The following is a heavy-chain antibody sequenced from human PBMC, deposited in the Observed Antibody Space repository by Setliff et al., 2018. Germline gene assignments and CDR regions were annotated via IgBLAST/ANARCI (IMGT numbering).Heavy chain of an antibody. V-gene: IGHV4-39*07. CDR2: IHYRGTT. CDR1: GASISSGTYY. D-gene: IGHD6-19*01. Sequence: SETLSLTCTVSGASISSGTYYWAWIRQPPGKGLEWIGRIHYRGTTYSNASLASRLTISLDTSTNQFSLKLNSVTAADTAVYYCVRTDYSDGWYSMDVWGKGTTVTVSS. CDR3: VRTDYSDGWYSMDV. J-gene: IGHJ6*03.